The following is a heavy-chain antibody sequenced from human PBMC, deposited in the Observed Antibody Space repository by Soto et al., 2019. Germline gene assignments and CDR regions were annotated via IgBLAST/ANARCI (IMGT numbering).Heavy chain of an antibody. V-gene: IGHV4-59*01. J-gene: IGHJ6*02. CDR3: ARGGSEGGLDV. D-gene: IGHD3-10*01. CDR1: GASISTYH. CDR2: LYYSGNT. Sequence: QMQLQESGPGVVKPSETLSLTCTVSGASISTYHWTWIRQAPGKGLEWIGYLYYSGNTNYNPSLKSRVTMSVDTSKNHFYLTLTSATAADTAVYFCARGGSEGGLDVWGQGTTVAVSS.